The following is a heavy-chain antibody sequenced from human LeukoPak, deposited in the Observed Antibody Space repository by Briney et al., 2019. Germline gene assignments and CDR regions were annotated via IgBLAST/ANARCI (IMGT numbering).Heavy chain of an antibody. CDR2: ISSSDSTI. V-gene: IGHV3-11*01. CDR3: ARREYGGYNFDY. J-gene: IGHJ4*02. D-gene: IGHD5-24*01. Sequence: GGSLRLSCAASGFTFSDYYMSWIRQAPGKGLEWVSSISSSDSTIYYADSVKGRCTISRDNAKNSLYLQMNSLRAEDTAVYHCARREYGGYNFDYWGQGTLVTVSS. CDR1: GFTFSDYY.